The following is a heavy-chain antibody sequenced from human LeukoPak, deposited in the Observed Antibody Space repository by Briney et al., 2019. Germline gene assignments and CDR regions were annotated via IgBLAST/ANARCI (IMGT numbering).Heavy chain of an antibody. CDR1: GGSFSAFH. CDR2: MKQSGTP. J-gene: IGHJ4*02. CDR3: ASRPFLYGFRTYFDN. V-gene: IGHV4-34*01. D-gene: IGHD3-10*01. Sequence: SETLSLTCAVYGGSFSAFHWNWIRQSPAKGLEWLGEMKQSGTPRYNPSLQSRVTISVDKSKDQFSLNVRSVTAADTAVYYCASRPFLYGFRTYFDNWAQGTLVTVSS.